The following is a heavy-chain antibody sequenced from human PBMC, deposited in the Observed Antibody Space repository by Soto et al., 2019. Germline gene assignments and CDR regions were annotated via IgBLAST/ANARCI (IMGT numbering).Heavy chain of an antibody. CDR3: ARLDPPPSAPTRSYYYYGMDV. CDR1: GGSISSSSYY. CDR2: IYYSGST. V-gene: IGHV4-39*01. Sequence: QLQLQESGPGLVKPSETLSLTCTVSGGSISSSSYYWGWIRQPPGKGLEWIGSIYYSGSTYYNPSLKSRVTISVDTSKNQFSLKLSSVTAADTAVYYCARLDPPPSAPTRSYYYYGMDVWGQGTTVTVSS. J-gene: IGHJ6*02.